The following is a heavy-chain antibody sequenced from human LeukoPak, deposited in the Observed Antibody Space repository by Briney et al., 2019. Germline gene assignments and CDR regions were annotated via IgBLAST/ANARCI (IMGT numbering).Heavy chain of an antibody. V-gene: IGHV4-59*08. CDR2: IYYSGST. J-gene: IGHJ4*02. D-gene: IGHD3-3*01. Sequence: SETLSLTCTVSGGSISSYYWSWIRQPPGKGLEWIGYIYYSGSTYYNPSLKSRVTISVDTSKNQFSLKLSSVTAADTAVYYCASSFWSGYKYYFDYWGQGTLVTVSS. CDR1: GGSISSYY. CDR3: ASSFWSGYKYYFDY.